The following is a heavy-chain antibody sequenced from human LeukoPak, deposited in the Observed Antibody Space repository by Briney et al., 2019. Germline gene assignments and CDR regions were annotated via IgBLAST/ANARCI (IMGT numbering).Heavy chain of an antibody. V-gene: IGHV1-3*01. D-gene: IGHD2-21*02. CDR3: ARGSTSDWPLEY. Sequence: ASVKVSCKASGYSFIDYALHWVRQAPGQRLEWMGWINAYNGDTEYSQKFQGRVTITRETSASTAYMELSTLRFEDTAVYYCARGSTSDWPLEYWGRGTLVTVSS. CDR2: INAYNGDT. CDR1: GYSFIDYA. J-gene: IGHJ4*02.